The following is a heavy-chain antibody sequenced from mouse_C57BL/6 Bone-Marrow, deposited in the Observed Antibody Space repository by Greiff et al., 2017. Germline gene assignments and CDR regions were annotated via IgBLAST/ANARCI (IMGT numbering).Heavy chain of an antibody. V-gene: IGHV5-17*01. CDR2: ISRGSSTI. Sequence: EVQLVESGGGLVKPGGSLKLSCAASGSTFTDYGMHWVRQAPGQGLEWVAYISRGSSTIYYADTVKGRYTISRDNAKTTLCLQMTSLRSEDTAMYYCARGNFDYWGQGTTLTVSS. CDR3: ARGNFDY. J-gene: IGHJ2*01. CDR1: GSTFTDYG.